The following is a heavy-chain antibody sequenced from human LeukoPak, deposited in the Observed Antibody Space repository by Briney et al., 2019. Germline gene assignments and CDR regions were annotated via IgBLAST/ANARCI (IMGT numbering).Heavy chain of an antibody. V-gene: IGHV1-18*01. J-gene: IGHJ6*03. CDR1: GYTFINYG. Sequence: GASVKVSCKASGYTFINYGISWVRQAPGQGLEWMGWISRYSGNTNYALQVQGRVTMTTDTSTSTAYMELRSLRSDDTAVYYCAKGGYSYGHLLRYYYYYMDVWGKGTAVTVSS. D-gene: IGHD5-18*01. CDR3: AKGGYSYGHLLRYYYYYMDV. CDR2: ISRYSGNT.